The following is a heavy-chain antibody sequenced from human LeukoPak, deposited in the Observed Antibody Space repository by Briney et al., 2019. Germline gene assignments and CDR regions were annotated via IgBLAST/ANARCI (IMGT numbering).Heavy chain of an antibody. CDR3: ARDRSYYYDSSGYSYWFDP. V-gene: IGHV4-31*03. J-gene: IGHJ5*02. CDR1: GGSISSGGYY. D-gene: IGHD3-22*01. CDR2: IYYSGST. Sequence: PSKTLSLTCTVSGGSISSGGYYWSWIRQHPGKGLEWIGYIYYSGSTYYNPSLKSRVTISVDTSKNQFSLKLSSVTAADTAVYYCARDRSYYYDSSGYSYWFDPWGQGTLVTVSS.